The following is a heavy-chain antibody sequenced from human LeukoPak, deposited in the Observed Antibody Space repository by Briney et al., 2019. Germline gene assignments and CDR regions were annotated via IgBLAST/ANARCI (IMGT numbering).Heavy chain of an antibody. J-gene: IGHJ4*02. Sequence: GGSLRLSCAASGFTFSSYSMHWVRQAPGKGLEYVSTTISNGGSTYYANSVKDRFIISRDNSKNTLYLQMGSLRAEDMAVYYCARGKGRYPIDYWGQGTLVTVSS. D-gene: IGHD2-2*02. V-gene: IGHV3-64*01. CDR2: TISNGGST. CDR3: ARGKGRYPIDY. CDR1: GFTFSSYS.